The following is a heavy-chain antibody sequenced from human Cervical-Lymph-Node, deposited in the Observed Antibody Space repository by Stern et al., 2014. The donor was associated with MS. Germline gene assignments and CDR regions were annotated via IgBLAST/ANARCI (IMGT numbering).Heavy chain of an antibody. V-gene: IGHV3-30*01. CDR3: ARDRIAARSWFDP. CDR2: ISYDGSNK. J-gene: IGHJ5*02. Sequence: MQLVESGGGVVQPGRSLRLSCAASGFTFSSYAMHWVRQAPGQGLEWVAVISYDGSNKYYADSVKGRFTISRDNSKNTLYLQMNSLRAEDTAVYYCARDRIAARSWFDPWGQGTLVTVSS. D-gene: IGHD6-6*01. CDR1: GFTFSSYA.